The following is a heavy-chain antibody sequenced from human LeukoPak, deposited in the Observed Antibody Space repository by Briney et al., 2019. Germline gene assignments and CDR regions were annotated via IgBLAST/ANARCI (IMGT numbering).Heavy chain of an antibody. V-gene: IGHV3-21*01. Sequence: GGSLRLSCAASGFTFSSYSMNWVRQAPGKGLEWVSSISSSSSYIYYADSVKGRFTISRDNAKNSLYLQMNSLRAEDTAVYYCARDRVTMVRGVIIPNDYWGQGPLVTVSS. CDR2: ISSSSSYI. CDR3: ARDRVTMVRGVIIPNDY. D-gene: IGHD3-10*01. CDR1: GFTFSSYS. J-gene: IGHJ4*02.